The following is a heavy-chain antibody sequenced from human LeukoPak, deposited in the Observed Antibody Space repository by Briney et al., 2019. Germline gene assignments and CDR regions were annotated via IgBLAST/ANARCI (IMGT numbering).Heavy chain of an antibody. CDR3: ARDFGSGSAFDP. D-gene: IGHD3-10*01. CDR1: GFMFSSYW. CDR2: IYSGGST. Sequence: GGSLRLSCAASGFMFSSYWMNWVRQAPGKGLEWVSVIYSGGSTYYADSVKGRFTISRDNSKNTLYLQMNSLRAEDTAVYYCARDFGSGSAFDPWGQGTLVTVSS. J-gene: IGHJ5*02. V-gene: IGHV3-53*01.